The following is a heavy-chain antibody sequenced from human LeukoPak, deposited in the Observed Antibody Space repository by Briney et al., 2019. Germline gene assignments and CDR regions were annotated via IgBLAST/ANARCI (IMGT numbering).Heavy chain of an antibody. Sequence: SVKVSCKASGGTFSSYAISWVRQAPGQGLEWMERIIPILGIANYAQKFQGRVTITADKSTSTAYMELSSLRSEDTAVYYCARARGGAQTYYWGQGTLVTVSS. J-gene: IGHJ4*02. CDR1: GGTFSSYA. D-gene: IGHD3-16*01. V-gene: IGHV1-69*04. CDR2: IIPILGIA. CDR3: ARARGGAQTYY.